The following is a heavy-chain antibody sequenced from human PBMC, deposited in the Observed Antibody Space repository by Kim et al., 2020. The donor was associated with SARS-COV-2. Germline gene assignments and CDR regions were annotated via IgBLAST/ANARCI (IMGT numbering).Heavy chain of an antibody. J-gene: IGHJ6*03. CDR1: GYTFTSYD. CDR3: ARGRKNIVVVIAIPAYYYYMDV. V-gene: IGHV1-8*01. D-gene: IGHD2-21*01. Sequence: ASVKVSCKASGYTFTSYDINWVRQATGQGLEWMGWMNPNSGNTGYAQKFQGRVTMTRNTSISTAYMELSSLRSEDTAVYYCARGRKNIVVVIAIPAYYYYMDVGGKGTTVTVSS. CDR2: MNPNSGNT.